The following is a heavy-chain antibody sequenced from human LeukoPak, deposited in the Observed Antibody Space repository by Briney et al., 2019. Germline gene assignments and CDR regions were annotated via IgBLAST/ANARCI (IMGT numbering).Heavy chain of an antibody. CDR2: IRSKANSYAK. CDR1: GYTFSGSA. Sequence: GGSLKLSCAVSGYTFSGSATRWVRQASGKGLEWVGRIRSKANSYAKAYAASVKGRFTISRDDSKNTAYLQMNSLKTEDTAVYYCTRDLLEFGDYGGNISGYWGQGGLVTVSS. CDR3: TRDLLEFGDYGGNISGY. D-gene: IGHD4-23*01. J-gene: IGHJ4*02. V-gene: IGHV3-73*01.